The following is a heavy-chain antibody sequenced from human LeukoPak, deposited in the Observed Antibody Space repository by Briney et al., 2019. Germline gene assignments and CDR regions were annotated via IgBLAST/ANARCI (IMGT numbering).Heavy chain of an antibody. CDR1: GFTFSYHW. Sequence: PGGSLRLSCGASGFTFSYHWMHWVRQVPGKGLVWVSRIDGGGSSTSYADSVKGRFSISRDNAKSTLYLQMSSQRAEDTAVYYCARGPGSSGGAYVGDYWGPGTLVTVSS. CDR3: ARGPGSSGGAYVGDY. V-gene: IGHV3-74*01. CDR2: IDGGGSST. J-gene: IGHJ4*01. D-gene: IGHD3-22*01.